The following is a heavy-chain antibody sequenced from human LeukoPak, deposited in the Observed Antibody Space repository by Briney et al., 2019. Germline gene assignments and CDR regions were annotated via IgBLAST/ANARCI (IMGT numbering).Heavy chain of an antibody. D-gene: IGHD6-6*01. V-gene: IGHV1-2*02. J-gene: IGHJ3*02. CDR3: AYLQSNSSSADAFDI. CDR2: INPNSGGT. Sequence: ASVKVSCKASGYTFTGYYMHWVRQAPGQGLEWMGWINPNSGGTNYAQKFQGRVTMTRDTSISTAYMELSRLRSDDTAVYYCAYLQSNSSSADAFDIWGQGTMVTVSS. CDR1: GYTFTGYY.